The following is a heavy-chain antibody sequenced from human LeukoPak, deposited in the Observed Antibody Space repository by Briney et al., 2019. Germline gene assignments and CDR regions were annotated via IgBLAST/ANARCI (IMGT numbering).Heavy chain of an antibody. CDR3: ARGFRGDNFDY. CDR2: IYSSGST. CDR1: GGSINNYY. V-gene: IGHV4-4*07. Sequence: SETLSLTCTVSGGSINNYYWSWIRPPAGKGLEWIGLIYSSGSTSYNPSLKSRVTMSVDTSKKQFSLKLSSVTAADTAVYFCARGFRGDNFDYWGQGTLVTVSS. D-gene: IGHD7-27*01. J-gene: IGHJ4*02.